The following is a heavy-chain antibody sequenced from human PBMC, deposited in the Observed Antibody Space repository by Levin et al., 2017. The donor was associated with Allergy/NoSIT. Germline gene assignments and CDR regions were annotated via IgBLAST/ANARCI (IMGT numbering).Heavy chain of an antibody. V-gene: IGHV1-18*01. Sequence: GESLKISCKASGYTFTGYGISWVRQAPGQGLEWMGWISAYNGDTNYPQKLQGRVTMTTDTSKRPAYMEVRSLRSDDTALYDCARKPMGEAFDIWGQGTMVSVSS. D-gene: IGHD3-16*01. CDR1: GYTFTGYG. CDR3: ARKPMGEAFDI. J-gene: IGHJ3*02. CDR2: ISAYNGDT.